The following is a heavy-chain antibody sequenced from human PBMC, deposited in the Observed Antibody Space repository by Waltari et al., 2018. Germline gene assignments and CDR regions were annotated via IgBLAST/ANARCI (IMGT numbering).Heavy chain of an antibody. CDR3: ARGFGELLYFSLDYFDY. J-gene: IGHJ4*02. Sequence: QVQLQESGPGLVKPSETLSLTCTVSGGSSSSSYWSWIRQPAGKGLEWIGRIYTSGSTNYNPSLKSRVTMSVDTSKNQFSLKLSSVTAADTAVDYCARGFGELLYFSLDYFDYWGQGTLVTVSS. D-gene: IGHD3-10*01. V-gene: IGHV4-4*07. CDR2: IYTSGST. CDR1: GGSSSSSY.